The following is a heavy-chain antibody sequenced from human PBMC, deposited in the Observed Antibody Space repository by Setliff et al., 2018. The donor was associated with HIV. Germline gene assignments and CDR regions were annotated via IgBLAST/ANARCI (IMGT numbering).Heavy chain of an antibody. D-gene: IGHD5-18*01. J-gene: IGHJ4*02. CDR3: ARDAERGYSYGYDY. Sequence: SETLSLTCAVSGYSISSGYYWGWIRQPPGKGLEWIGSVFHSGSTYYNPSLKSRVTMSVDTSKNQFTLKLSSVTAADTAVYYCARDAERGYSYGYDYWGQGTLVTVSS. V-gene: IGHV4-38-2*02. CDR2: VFHSGST. CDR1: GYSISSGYY.